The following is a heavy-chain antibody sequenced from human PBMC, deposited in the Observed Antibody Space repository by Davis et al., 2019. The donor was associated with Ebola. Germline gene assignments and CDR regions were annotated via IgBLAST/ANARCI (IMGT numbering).Heavy chain of an antibody. CDR2: IHYSGST. D-gene: IGHD1-26*01. CDR3: ARVGATTGVDY. CDR1: GGSISGSF. J-gene: IGHJ4*02. Sequence: MPGGSLRLSCTVSGGSISGSFWSWIRQPPGKGLEWIGYIHYSGSTNYTPSLKSRVIMSVDTSKNQFSLKLSSVTAADTAVYYCARVGATTGVDYWGQGTLVTVSS. V-gene: IGHV4-59*13.